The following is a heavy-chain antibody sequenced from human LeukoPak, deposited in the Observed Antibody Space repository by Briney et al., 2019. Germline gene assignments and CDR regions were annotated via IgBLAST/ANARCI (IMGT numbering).Heavy chain of an antibody. CDR1: GGSISSSNW. D-gene: IGHD3-10*01. CDR3: ARTRYYYGSGSYHRPVYFDY. Sequence: SGTLSLTCAVSGGSISSSNWWSWVRQPPGKGLEWIGEIYHSGSTNYNPSLKSRVTISVDTSKNQFSLKLSSVTAADTAVYYCARTRYYYGSGSYHRPVYFDYWGQGTLVTVSS. V-gene: IGHV4-4*02. J-gene: IGHJ4*02. CDR2: IYHSGST.